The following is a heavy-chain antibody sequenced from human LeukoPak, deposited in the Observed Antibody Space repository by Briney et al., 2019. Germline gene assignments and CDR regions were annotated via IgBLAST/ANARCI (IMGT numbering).Heavy chain of an antibody. CDR2: INHGGST. CDR3: ARGRYVTTRGGAAAGFLDY. CDR1: GGSFSGHY. Sequence: PSETLSLTCAVSGGSFSGHYWNWIRQPPGKGLEWIGEINHGGSTNYNPSLTSRVTISVETSQNQFSLRLSSVTAADTAVYYCARGRYVTTRGGAAAGFLDYWGQGTLVTVST. J-gene: IGHJ4*02. V-gene: IGHV4-34*01. D-gene: IGHD6-13*01.